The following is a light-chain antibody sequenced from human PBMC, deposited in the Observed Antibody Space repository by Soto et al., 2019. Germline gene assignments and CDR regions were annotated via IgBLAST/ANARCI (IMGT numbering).Light chain of an antibody. J-gene: IGKJ1*01. V-gene: IGKV3D-15*01. CDR2: RAS. Sequence: ESVLTQAPDTLSLYTGERATLSCRAIQTVSSNYLAWCQQRPGQAPRLLIYRASTRATGIPDRFSGSGSGTEFTLTISSLQSEDFAVYYRQQYNNWPPETFGQGTKVDI. CDR3: QQYNNWPPET. CDR1: QTVSSN.